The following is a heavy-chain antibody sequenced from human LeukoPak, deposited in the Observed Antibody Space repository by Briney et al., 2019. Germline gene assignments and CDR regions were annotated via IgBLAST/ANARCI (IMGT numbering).Heavy chain of an antibody. J-gene: IGHJ4*02. CDR1: EFTFSSYS. Sequence: GGSLRLSCAASEFTFSSYSMNWVRQAPGKGLEWVSSISSSSSYIYYADSVKGRFTISRDNAKNSLYLQMNSLRTEDTAVYYCARDLGAGRITMVRGNINLGYWGQGTLVTVSS. D-gene: IGHD3-10*01. CDR2: ISSSSSYI. CDR3: ARDLGAGRITMVRGNINLGY. V-gene: IGHV3-21*01.